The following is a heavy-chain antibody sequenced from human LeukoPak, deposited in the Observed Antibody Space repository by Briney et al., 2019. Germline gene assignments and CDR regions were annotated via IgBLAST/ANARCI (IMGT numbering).Heavy chain of an antibody. J-gene: IGHJ4*02. D-gene: IGHD4-23*01. Sequence: TGGSLRLSCAASGFTFSSYWMNWVRQAPGKGLEWVSRIASDGSSTTYADSVKGRFSISRDNAKNTLYLQMNSLRVEDTAVYYCARGRPHGNDYWGQGTLVTVSS. CDR1: GFTFSSYW. CDR2: IASDGSST. V-gene: IGHV3-74*01. CDR3: ARGRPHGNDY.